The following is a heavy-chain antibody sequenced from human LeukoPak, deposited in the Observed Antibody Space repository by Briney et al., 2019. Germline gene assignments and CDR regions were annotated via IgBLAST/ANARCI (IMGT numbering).Heavy chain of an antibody. Sequence: GGSLRLSCAASGFTFSSYWMHWVRQAPGKGLVWVSRINTDGSSTSYADSVKGRFTISRDNSKNTLYLQMNSLRAEDTAVYYCAKDLSYDSSGYYYHDAFDIWGQGTMVTVSS. CDR1: GFTFSSYW. J-gene: IGHJ3*02. CDR2: INTDGSST. V-gene: IGHV3-74*01. CDR3: AKDLSYDSSGYYYHDAFDI. D-gene: IGHD3-22*01.